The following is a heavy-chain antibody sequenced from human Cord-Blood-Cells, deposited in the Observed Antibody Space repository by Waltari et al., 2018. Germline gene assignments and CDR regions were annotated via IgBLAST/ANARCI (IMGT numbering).Heavy chain of an antibody. CDR2: IYYSGST. CDR3: ARRRNYYDSSGYLFDY. D-gene: IGHD3-22*01. J-gene: IGHJ4*02. V-gene: IGHV4-39*07. Sequence: QLQLQESGPGLVKPSATLSLTCTVSGGSTSSRSYYWGWIRQPPGKGLEWIGSIYYSGSTYYNPSLKSRVTISVDTSKNQFSLKLSSVTAADTAVYYCARRRNYYDSSGYLFDYWGQGTLVTVSS. CDR1: GGSTSSRSYY.